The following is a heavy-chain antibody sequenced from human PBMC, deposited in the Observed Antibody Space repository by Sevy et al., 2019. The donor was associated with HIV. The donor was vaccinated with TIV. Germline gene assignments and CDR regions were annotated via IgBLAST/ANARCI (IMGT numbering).Heavy chain of an antibody. CDR1: GGSFSGYY. Sequence: SETLSLTCAVYGGSFSGYYWSWIRQPPGKGLEWIGVINHSGSTNYNPSLKSRVTISVDTSKNQFSLKLSSVTAADTAVYYCARGIYSSSWYHKVYYYGMDVWGQGTTVTVSS. D-gene: IGHD6-13*01. CDR2: INHSGST. CDR3: ARGIYSSSWYHKVYYYGMDV. J-gene: IGHJ6*02. V-gene: IGHV4-34*01.